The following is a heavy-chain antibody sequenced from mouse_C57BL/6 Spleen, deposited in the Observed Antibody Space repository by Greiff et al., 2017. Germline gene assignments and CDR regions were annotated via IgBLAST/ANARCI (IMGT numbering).Heavy chain of an antibody. CDR1: GYTFTSYW. J-gene: IGHJ2*01. Sequence: QVQLQQPGAELVMPGASVKLSCKASGYTFTSYWMHWVKQRPGQGLEWIGDIDPSDSYTNYNQKFKGKSTLTVDKSSSTAYMQLLSLTSEDSAVYYCSASYGNYGDFDYWGQGTTLTVSS. V-gene: IGHV1-69*01. D-gene: IGHD2-1*01. CDR2: IDPSDSYT. CDR3: SASYGNYGDFDY.